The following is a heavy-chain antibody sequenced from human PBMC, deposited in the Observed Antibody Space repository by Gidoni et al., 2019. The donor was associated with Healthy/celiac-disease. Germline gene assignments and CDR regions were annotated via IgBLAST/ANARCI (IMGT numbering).Heavy chain of an antibody. Sequence: QVQLVQSGAEVKKPGASVQVSCKASGYPFTRYDINWVRQATGQGLEWMGWMNPNSGNTGYAQKFQGRDTMTRNTSISTAYMELSSLRSEDTAVYYCARGLAHCSSTSCYNPWFDPWGQGTLVTVSS. J-gene: IGHJ5*02. V-gene: IGHV1-8*01. CDR2: MNPNSGNT. D-gene: IGHD2-2*02. CDR3: ARGLAHCSSTSCYNPWFDP. CDR1: GYPFTRYD.